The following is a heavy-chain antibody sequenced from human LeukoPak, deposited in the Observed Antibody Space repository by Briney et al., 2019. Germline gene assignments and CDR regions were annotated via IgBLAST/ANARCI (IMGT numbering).Heavy chain of an antibody. D-gene: IGHD3-10*01. CDR2: ISYDGSNK. J-gene: IGHJ5*02. CDR3: AKETEYYYGSGSFDP. Sequence: PGGSLRLSCAASGCTFSSYGMHWVRQAPGKGLEWVAVISYDGSNKYYADSVKGRFTISRDNSKNTLYLQMNSLRAEDTAVYYCAKETEYYYGSGSFDPWGQGTLVTVSS. CDR1: GCTFSSYG. V-gene: IGHV3-30*18.